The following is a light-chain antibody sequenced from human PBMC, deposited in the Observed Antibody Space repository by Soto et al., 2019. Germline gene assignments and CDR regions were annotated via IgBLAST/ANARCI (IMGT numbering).Light chain of an antibody. CDR1: SSEIGGYNY. Sequence: QSVLTQPASVSGPPGQSIAISCTGTSSEIGGYNYVSWYQQHPGKAPNLIIYDVSNRPSGVSDRFSGHKPGNTAPLTIYGPQDEDEADYYCCSSISSSIYVVGTGTKVTVL. CDR3: CSSISSSIYV. CDR2: DVS. V-gene: IGLV2-14*01. J-gene: IGLJ1*01.